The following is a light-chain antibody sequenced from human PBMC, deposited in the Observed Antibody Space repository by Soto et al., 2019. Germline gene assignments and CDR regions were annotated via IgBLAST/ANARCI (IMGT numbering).Light chain of an antibody. V-gene: IGLV2-11*01. J-gene: IGLJ3*02. Sequence: QSALTQPRSLSGSPGQSVTISCTGTSSDVGVYNYVSWYQQHPGKAPQLVIYDVIKRPSGVPYRFSGSKSGNTASLTISGLQAEDEADYYCCSYAGSSLWVFGGGTKLTV. CDR1: SSDVGVYNY. CDR3: CSYAGSSLWV. CDR2: DVI.